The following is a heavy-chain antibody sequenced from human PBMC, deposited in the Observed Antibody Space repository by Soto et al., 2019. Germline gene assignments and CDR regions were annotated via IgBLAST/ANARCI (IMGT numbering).Heavy chain of an antibody. V-gene: IGHV4-39*01. CDR3: AKAGTLEYNWFDP. J-gene: IGHJ5*02. Sequence: SETLSLTCTVSGGSISSSSYYWGWIRQPPGKGLEWIGSIYYSGSTYYNPSLKSRVTISVDTSKNQFSLKLSSVTAADTAVYYCAKAGTLEYNWFDPWGQGTLVTVS. CDR2: IYYSGST. CDR1: GGSISSSSYY. D-gene: IGHD6-19*01.